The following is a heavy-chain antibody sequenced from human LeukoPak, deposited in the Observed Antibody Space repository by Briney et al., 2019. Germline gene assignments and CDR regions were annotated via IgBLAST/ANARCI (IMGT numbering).Heavy chain of an antibody. D-gene: IGHD6-13*01. CDR1: GFTFSSYS. J-gene: IGHJ4*02. Sequence: GGPLRLSCAASGFTFSSYSMNWVRQAPGKGLEWVSSISSSSSYIYYADSVKGRFTISRDNAKNSLYLQMNSLRAEDTAVYYCARDGVSVGIAGPHDYWGQGTLVTVSS. CDR3: ARDGVSVGIAGPHDY. CDR2: ISSSSSYI. V-gene: IGHV3-21*01.